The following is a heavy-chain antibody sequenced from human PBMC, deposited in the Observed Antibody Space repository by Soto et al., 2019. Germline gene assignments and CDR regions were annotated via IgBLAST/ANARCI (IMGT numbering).Heavy chain of an antibody. J-gene: IGHJ4*02. CDR1: GGSISSGGQY. D-gene: IGHD3-22*01. Sequence: SETLSLTXTVSGGSISSGGQYGNWIRQHPGKGLEWIGYTYYSGNTYYNPSLKSRVTMSVDTSKNQFSLRLSSVTAADTAVYYCARDPHYTDSSGYYVSXGNFDSWGQGILVTVSS. CDR3: ARDPHYTDSSGYYVSXGNFDS. CDR2: TYYSGNT. V-gene: IGHV4-31*03.